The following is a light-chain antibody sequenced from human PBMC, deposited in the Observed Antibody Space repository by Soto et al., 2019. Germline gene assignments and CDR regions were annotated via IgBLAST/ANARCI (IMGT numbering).Light chain of an antibody. CDR3: HQYDRSPFT. Sequence: EIVLTQSPGTLSLSPGERATLSCRASQSVSSSYLAWYQQKPGQAPRLLIYGASSRATGIPDRFSGSGSGTDITLTISRLESEEFAVYYCHQYDRSPFTFGGGTKVEIK. V-gene: IGKV3-20*01. J-gene: IGKJ4*01. CDR1: QSVSSSY. CDR2: GAS.